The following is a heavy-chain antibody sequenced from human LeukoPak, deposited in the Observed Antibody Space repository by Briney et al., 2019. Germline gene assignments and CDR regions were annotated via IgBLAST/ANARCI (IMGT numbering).Heavy chain of an antibody. CDR1: GFTSSSYA. CDR2: ISSSGSGGNT. Sequence: GGSLRLSCAASGFTSSSYAMSWARQAPGKGLEWVSGISSSGSGGNTYYADSVKGRFTISRDNSKNMLYLQMNSLRAEDTAVYYCAKWKYSNSGIDDYWGQGTLVTVSS. D-gene: IGHD6-6*01. CDR3: AKWKYSNSGIDDY. J-gene: IGHJ4*02. V-gene: IGHV3-23*01.